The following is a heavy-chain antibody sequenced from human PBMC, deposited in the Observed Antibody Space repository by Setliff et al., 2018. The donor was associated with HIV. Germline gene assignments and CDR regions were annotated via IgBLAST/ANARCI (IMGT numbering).Heavy chain of an antibody. Sequence: PSETLSLTCSVSGGSISAHYWSWIRQSPGKGLEWIGYIYGSGITNYNPPLRGRVTISIDTSKNQFSLRLNSVTAADTAVYYCATRPADTKWYGVFDYWGQGRLVTVS. CDR2: IYGSGIT. V-gene: IGHV4-4*09. D-gene: IGHD3-10*01. J-gene: IGHJ4*02. CDR1: GGSISAHY. CDR3: ATRPADTKWYGVFDY.